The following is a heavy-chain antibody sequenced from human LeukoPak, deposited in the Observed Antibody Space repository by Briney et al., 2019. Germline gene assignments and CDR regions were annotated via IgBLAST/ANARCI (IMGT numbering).Heavy chain of an antibody. CDR3: APHFGGGIAAAGPWLDY. CDR1: GGSISSYY. CDR2: IYYSGST. D-gene: IGHD6-13*01. Sequence: PSETLSLTCTVSGGSISSYYWSWIRQPPGKGLEWIGSIYYSGSTNYNPSLKSRVTISVDTSKNQFSLKLSSVTAADTAVYYCAPHFGGGIAAAGPWLDYWGQGTLVTVSS. V-gene: IGHV4-59*01. J-gene: IGHJ4*02.